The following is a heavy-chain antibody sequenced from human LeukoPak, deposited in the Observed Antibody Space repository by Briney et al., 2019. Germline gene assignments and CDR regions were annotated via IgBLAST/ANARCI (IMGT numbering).Heavy chain of an antibody. D-gene: IGHD3-3*01. CDR1: GGSFSNYD. V-gene: IGHV4-34*01. CDR2: INHSGRT. Sequence: PLEALSLTCAVYGGSFSNYDWTWIRQPPGKGLEWIGEINHSGRTNYNPSLKSRITISADTSKKQFSLRLSSVTAADTAVYYCASGRSRVTIFGVALNWLDSWGQGNLVTVSS. J-gene: IGHJ5*01. CDR3: ASGRSRVTIFGVALNWLDS.